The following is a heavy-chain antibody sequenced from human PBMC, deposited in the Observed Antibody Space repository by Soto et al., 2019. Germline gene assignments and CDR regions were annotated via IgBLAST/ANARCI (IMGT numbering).Heavy chain of an antibody. V-gene: IGHV3-7*03. Sequence: GGSLRLSCAASGFTFSNSWMSWVRQAPGKGLEWVANIKEDGSEKDYVDPVKGRFTITRDNAKNSLYLQMNNLRAEDTAVYFCTRKRFGMDVWGQGTTVTVSS. J-gene: IGHJ6*02. CDR3: TRKRFGMDV. CDR1: GFTFSNSW. CDR2: IKEDGSEK.